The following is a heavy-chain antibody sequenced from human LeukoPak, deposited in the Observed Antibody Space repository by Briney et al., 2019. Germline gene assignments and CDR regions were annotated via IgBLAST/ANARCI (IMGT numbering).Heavy chain of an antibody. V-gene: IGHV1-24*01. D-gene: IGHD6-13*01. J-gene: IGHJ4*02. CDR3: ATAPGYSSSWPPYADY. CDR1: GYTLTELS. CDR2: FDSEDGET. Sequence: ASVKVSCKVSGYTLTELSMHWVRQAPGKGLEWMGGFDSEDGETIYAQKFQGRVTMTEDTSTDTAYMELSSLRSEDTAVYYCATAPGYSSSWPPYADYWGQGTLVTVSS.